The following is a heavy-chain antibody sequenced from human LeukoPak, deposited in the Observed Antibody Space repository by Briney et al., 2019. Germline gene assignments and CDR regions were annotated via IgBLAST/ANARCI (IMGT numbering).Heavy chain of an antibody. CDR3: ARDRDSYGYLDY. D-gene: IGHD5-18*01. J-gene: IGHJ4*02. CDR2: ISSSGSTI. Sequence: GGSLRLSCAASGFTFSSHEMNWVRQAPGKGLEWVSYISSSGSTIYYADSVKGRFTISRDNAKNSLYLQMNSLRAEDTAVYYCARDRDSYGYLDYWGQGTLVTVSS. V-gene: IGHV3-48*03. CDR1: GFTFSSHE.